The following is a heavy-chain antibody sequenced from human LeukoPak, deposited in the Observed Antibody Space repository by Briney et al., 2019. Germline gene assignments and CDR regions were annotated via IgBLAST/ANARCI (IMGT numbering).Heavy chain of an antibody. J-gene: IGHJ4*02. CDR1: GFTFDDYA. CDR2: ISWNSGSI. Sequence: GRSLRLSCAASGFTFDDYAMHWVRQAPGKGLEWVSGISWNSGSIGYADSVKGRFTISRDNAKNSLYLQMNSLRAEDTALYYCAKVARDSSSWYYFDYWGQGTLVTVSS. V-gene: IGHV3-9*01. CDR3: AKVARDSSSWYYFDY. D-gene: IGHD6-13*01.